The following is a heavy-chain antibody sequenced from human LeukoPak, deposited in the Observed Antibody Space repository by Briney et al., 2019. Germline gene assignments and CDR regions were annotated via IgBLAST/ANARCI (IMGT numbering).Heavy chain of an antibody. CDR2: ISSSGSTI. Sequence: GGYLRLSCAASGFTFSDYYMSWIRQAQGKGLEGVSYISSSGSTIYYADSVKGRFTISRDNAKNSLYLQMNSLRAEDTAVYYCARALAAIVPWFDPWGQGTLVTVSS. CDR3: ARALAAIVPWFDP. D-gene: IGHD6-25*01. CDR1: GFTFSDYY. V-gene: IGHV3-11*01. J-gene: IGHJ5*02.